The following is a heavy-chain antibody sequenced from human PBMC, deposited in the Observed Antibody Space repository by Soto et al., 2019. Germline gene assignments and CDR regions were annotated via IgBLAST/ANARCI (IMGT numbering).Heavy chain of an antibody. CDR2: ISYDGTNK. V-gene: IGHV3-30*18. J-gene: IGHJ4*02. Sequence: PGGSLRLSCAASGFTFSRFGMHWVRQAPGKGLEWVALISYDGTNKYYVDSVKGRFTISRDNSRNTLYLQMNSLRAEDTAVYYCAKDLGPTTWIDLWGQGTLVTVSS. CDR1: GFTFSRFG. CDR3: AKDLGPTTWIDL. D-gene: IGHD4-17*01.